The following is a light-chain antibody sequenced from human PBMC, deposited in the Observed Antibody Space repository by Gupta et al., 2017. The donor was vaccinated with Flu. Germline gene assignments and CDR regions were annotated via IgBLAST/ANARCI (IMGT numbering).Light chain of an antibody. CDR1: QSVLSSSNNKNS. V-gene: IGKV4-1*01. CDR3: QQYSSTPWT. J-gene: IGKJ1*01. CDR2: WAS. Sequence: DIVMTQSPDSLAVSLGERATINCKSSQSVLSSSNNKNSLTWYQQKPGQPPKLLIYWASTRDSGVPDRFSGSGSGTDFTLTISGLQAEDVAVYYCQQYSSTPWTFGQGTKVEIK.